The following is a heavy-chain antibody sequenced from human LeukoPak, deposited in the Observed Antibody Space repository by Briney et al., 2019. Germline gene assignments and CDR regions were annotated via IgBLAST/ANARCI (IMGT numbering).Heavy chain of an antibody. CDR1: GFTFSSYA. J-gene: IGHJ4*02. CDR2: ISSNWCST. D-gene: IGHD2-2*01. Sequence: PGGSLRLSCAASGFTFSSYAMHWVRQAPGKGLEYVSAISSNWCSTYYANSVKGRFTISRDNSKNTLYLQMGSLRAEDMAVYYCARGYCSSTSCPYYFDYWGQGTLVTVSS. V-gene: IGHV3-64*01. CDR3: ARGYCSSTSCPYYFDY.